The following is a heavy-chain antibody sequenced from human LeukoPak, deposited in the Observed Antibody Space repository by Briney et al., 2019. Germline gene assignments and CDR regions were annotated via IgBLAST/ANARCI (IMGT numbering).Heavy chain of an antibody. CDR2: FDPEDGET. CDR3: ARENSSGYFWDY. D-gene: IGHD3-22*01. J-gene: IGHJ4*02. V-gene: IGHV1-24*01. CDR1: GYTLTELS. Sequence: ASVKVSCKVSGYTLTELSMHWVRQAPGKGLEWMGGFDPEDGETIYAHKFQGRVTMTEDTSTDTAYMELSRLRSDDTAVYYCARENSSGYFWDYWGQGTLVTVSS.